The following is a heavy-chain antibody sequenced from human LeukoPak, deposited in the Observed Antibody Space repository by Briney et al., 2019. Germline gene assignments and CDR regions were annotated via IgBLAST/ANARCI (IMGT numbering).Heavy chain of an antibody. CDR1: GGSISSSSYY. J-gene: IGHJ5*02. V-gene: IGHV4-39*01. Sequence: SETLSLTCTVSGGSISSSSYYWGWIRQPPGKGLEWIGSIYYSGSTYYNPSLKSRVTISVDTSKNHFSLKLSSVTAADTAVYYCASSRRYCSSTSCSRFDPWGQGTLVTVSS. CDR3: ASSRRYCSSTSCSRFDP. D-gene: IGHD2-2*01. CDR2: IYYSGST.